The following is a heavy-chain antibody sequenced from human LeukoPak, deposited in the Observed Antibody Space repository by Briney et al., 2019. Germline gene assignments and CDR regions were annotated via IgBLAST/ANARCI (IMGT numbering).Heavy chain of an antibody. CDR3: ARHLPRYNRNYAPNWFDP. D-gene: IGHD1-7*01. V-gene: IGHV4-39*01. Sequence: KPSETLSLTCTVSGGSISSSSYYWGWIRQPPGKGLEWIGSIYYSGSTYYNPSLKSRVTISVDTSKNQFSLKLSSVTAADTAVYYCARHLPRYNRNYAPNWFDPWGQGTLVTVSS. CDR1: GGSISSSSYY. CDR2: IYYSGST. J-gene: IGHJ5*02.